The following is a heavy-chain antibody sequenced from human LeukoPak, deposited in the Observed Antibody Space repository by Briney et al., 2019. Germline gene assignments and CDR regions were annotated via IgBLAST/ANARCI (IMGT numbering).Heavy chain of an antibody. CDR2: IYYSGST. V-gene: IGHV4-59*12. CDR3: ARDETVTTPMGAFDI. CDR1: GGSISSYY. J-gene: IGHJ3*02. Sequence: SETLSLTCTVSGGSISSYYWSWIRQPPGKGLEWIGYIYYSGSTYYNPSLKSRVTISVDTSKNQFSLKLSSVTAADTAVYYCARDETVTTPMGAFDIWGQGTMVTVSS. D-gene: IGHD4-17*01.